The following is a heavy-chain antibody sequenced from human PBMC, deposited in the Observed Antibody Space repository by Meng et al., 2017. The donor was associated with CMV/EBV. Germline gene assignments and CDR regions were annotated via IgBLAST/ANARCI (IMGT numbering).Heavy chain of an antibody. J-gene: IGHJ4*02. CDR2: IYYSGST. CDR1: GGSISSYY. CDR3: ARGTEDYDFWLDY. V-gene: IGHV4-59*01. Sequence: ESLKISCTVSGGSISSYYWSWIRQPPGKGLEWIGYIYYSGSTNYNPSLKSRVTISVDTSKNQLSLKLSSVTAADTAVYYCARGTEDYDFWLDYWGQGTLVTVSS. D-gene: IGHD3-3*01.